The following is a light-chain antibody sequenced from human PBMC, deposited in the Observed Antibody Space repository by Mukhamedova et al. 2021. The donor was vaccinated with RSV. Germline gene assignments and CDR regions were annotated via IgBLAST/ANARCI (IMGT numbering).Light chain of an antibody. V-gene: IGKV2-28*01. CDR2: LGS. CDR3: MQALQTPK. J-gene: IGKJ1*01. Sequence: KPGQSPQLLIYLGSSRASGVPDRFSDSGSGTDFTLKISRVEAEDVGVYYCMQALQTPKFGQGTKVEIK.